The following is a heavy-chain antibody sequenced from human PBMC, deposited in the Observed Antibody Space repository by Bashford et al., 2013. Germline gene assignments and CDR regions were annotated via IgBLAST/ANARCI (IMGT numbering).Heavy chain of an antibody. J-gene: IGHJ6*03. CDR1: GGSISSGSYY. D-gene: IGHD2/OR15-2a*01. CDR3: TRYFNFYYYMDV. V-gene: IGHV4-61*02. CDR2: IYTSGST. Sequence: SETLSLTCTVSGGSISSGSYYWSWIRQPAGKGLEYIGRIYTSGSTNYNPSLKSRVTISIDTSKNQFSLKLSSVTAADTAVYYCTRYFNFYYYMDVWGKGTTVTVSS.